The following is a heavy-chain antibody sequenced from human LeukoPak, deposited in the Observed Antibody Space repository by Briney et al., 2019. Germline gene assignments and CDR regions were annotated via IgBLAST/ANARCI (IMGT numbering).Heavy chain of an antibody. Sequence: GGSLRLSCAASGFSFSSYEMNWVRQAPGKGLEWISYINSSGDTTYYADSVKGRFAFSRDNAKKSLSLQMSGLRAEDTSVDYCASHRTIWGQGTLVTVSS. V-gene: IGHV3-48*03. D-gene: IGHD1-14*01. CDR3: ASHRTI. CDR1: GFSFSSYE. CDR2: INSSGDTT. J-gene: IGHJ4*02.